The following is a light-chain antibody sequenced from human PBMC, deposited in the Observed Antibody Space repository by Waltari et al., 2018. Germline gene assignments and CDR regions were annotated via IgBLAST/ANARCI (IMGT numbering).Light chain of an antibody. CDR3: QHYVRLPVT. J-gene: IGKJ1*01. V-gene: IGKV3-20*01. Sequence: TLSCRARQSFTRYLAWSQHKPGQAPRLLIYDASTRAAGIADRFSGSGFGTDFTLTISRLEPEDSAVYYCQHYVRLPVTFGQGTKVEI. CDR2: DAS. CDR1: QSFTRY.